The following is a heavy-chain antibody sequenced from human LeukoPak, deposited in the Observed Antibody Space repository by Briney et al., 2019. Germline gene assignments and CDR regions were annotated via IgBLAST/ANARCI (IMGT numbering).Heavy chain of an antibody. V-gene: IGHV4-39*01. CDR3: ARQMQDYDSSSNNWFDP. J-gene: IGHJ5*02. CDR2: IYYSGST. Sequence: SETLSLTCTVSGGSISSSSYYWGWIRQPPGKGLEWIGSIYYSGSTYYNPSLKSRVTISVDTSKNQFSLKLSSVTAADTAVYYCARQMQDYDSSSNNWFDPWGQGTLVTVSS. D-gene: IGHD3-22*01. CDR1: GGSISSSSYY.